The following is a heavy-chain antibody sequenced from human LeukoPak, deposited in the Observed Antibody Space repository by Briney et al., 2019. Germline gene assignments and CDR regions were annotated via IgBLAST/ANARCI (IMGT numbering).Heavy chain of an antibody. CDR1: GFIFDSYG. CDR3: AKDSVHHRHRVGGIGGAFDY. Sequence: GRSLRLSCAASGFIFDSYGMHCVRQSPGKGLEWVAVISHDGKTKYYADSVKGRFTISRDNSKNILYLQMNSLRVEDTAVFYCAKDSVHHRHRVGGIGGAFDYWGQGSPVTVSS. J-gene: IGHJ4*02. CDR2: ISHDGKTK. V-gene: IGHV3-30*18. D-gene: IGHD1-26*01.